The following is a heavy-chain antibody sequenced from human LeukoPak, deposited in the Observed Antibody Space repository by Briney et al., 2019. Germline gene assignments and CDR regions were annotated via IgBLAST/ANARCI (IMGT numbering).Heavy chain of an antibody. CDR3: ARNPPYYDFWSGYPDQNWFDP. J-gene: IGHJ5*02. Sequence: ASVKVSCKASGYTFTGYYMHWVRQAPGQGLEWMGIINPSGGSTSYAQKFQGRVTMTRDTSTSTVYMELSSLRSEDTAVYYCARNPPYYDFWSGYPDQNWFDPWGQGTLVTVSS. CDR1: GYTFTGYY. D-gene: IGHD3-3*01. CDR2: INPSGGST. V-gene: IGHV1-46*01.